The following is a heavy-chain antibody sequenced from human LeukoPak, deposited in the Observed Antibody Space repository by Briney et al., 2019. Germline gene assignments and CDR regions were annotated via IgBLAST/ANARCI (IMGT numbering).Heavy chain of an antibody. V-gene: IGHV3-23*01. D-gene: IGHD1/OR15-1a*01. CDR2: ISGSGSST. J-gene: IGHJ4*02. CDR1: GFTFDDYA. CDR3: AKGRTGTSRDNFAH. Sequence: PGGSLRLSCAASGFTFDDYAMHWVRQAPGKGLEWVSAISGSGSSTYYADSVKGRFTIYRDNSKNTLYLQMNSLRAEDTAVYYCAKGRTGTSRDNFAHWGQGTLVTVSS.